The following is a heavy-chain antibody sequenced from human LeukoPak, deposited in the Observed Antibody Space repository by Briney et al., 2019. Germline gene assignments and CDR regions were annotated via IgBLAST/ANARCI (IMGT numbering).Heavy chain of an antibody. J-gene: IGHJ4*02. V-gene: IGHV4-4*02. Sequence: SGTLSLTCGVSGGSITSTNWWSWVRQPPGQGLEWIGEVSLSGLTNYNPPLSSPVNMALDPSKNHLSLNLTSVTAADTAVYYCSGENGAFSPFGYWGQGTLVTVPS. CDR1: GGSITSTNW. D-gene: IGHD2-8*01. CDR3: SGENGAFSPFGY. CDR2: VSLSGLT.